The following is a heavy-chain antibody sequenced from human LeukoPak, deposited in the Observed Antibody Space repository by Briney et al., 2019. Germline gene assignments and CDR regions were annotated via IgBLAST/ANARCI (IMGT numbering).Heavy chain of an antibody. Sequence: ASVKVSCKTSGFTFGRSAVQWVRQARGQGLEWIGWIGVGGGNTNYAQRVQDRVTITRDMSTRTAYMELSSLRSEDTAVYYCAKERGVAYQMVYPLAFDMWGQGTMVTVSS. CDR2: IGVGGGNT. CDR3: AKERGVAYQMVYPLAFDM. V-gene: IGHV1-58*01. J-gene: IGHJ3*02. D-gene: IGHD2-2*02. CDR1: GFTFGRSA.